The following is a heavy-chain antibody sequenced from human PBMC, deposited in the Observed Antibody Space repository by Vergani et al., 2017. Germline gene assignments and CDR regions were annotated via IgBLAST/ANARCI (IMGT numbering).Heavy chain of an antibody. CDR3: AKGAPYDLWSGYPLDYYYYYMDV. CDR1: GFTFSSYA. CDR2: IYSGGSST. D-gene: IGHD3-3*01. J-gene: IGHJ6*03. V-gene: IGHV3-23*03. Sequence: EVQLLESGGGLVQPGGSLRLSCAASGFTFSSYAMSWVRQAPGKGLEWVSVIYSGGSSTYYADSVKGRFTISRDNSKNTLYLQMNSLRAEDTAVYYCAKGAPYDLWSGYPLDYYYYYMDVWGKGTTVTVSS.